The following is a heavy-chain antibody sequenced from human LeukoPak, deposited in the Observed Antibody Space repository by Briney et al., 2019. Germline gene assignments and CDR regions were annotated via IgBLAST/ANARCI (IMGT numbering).Heavy chain of an antibody. CDR3: SGHIAVAGGIYYYYYMDV. CDR1: GYSFTSYW. CDR2: IYPGDSDT. D-gene: IGHD6-19*01. J-gene: IGHJ6*03. V-gene: IGHV5-51*01. Sequence: GESLKISCKGSGYSFTSYWIGWVRQMPGKGLEWMGIIYPGDSDTRYSPSFQGQVTISADKSISTAYLQWSSLKASDTAMYYCSGHIAVAGGIYYYYYMDVWGKGTTVTVSS.